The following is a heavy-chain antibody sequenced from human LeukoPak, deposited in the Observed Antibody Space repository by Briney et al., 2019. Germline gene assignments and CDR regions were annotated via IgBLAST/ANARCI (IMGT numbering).Heavy chain of an antibody. CDR3: ARDPTAVANLPQYYLDY. V-gene: IGHV3-30*04. CDR1: GFTFSSYA. D-gene: IGHD4-23*01. CDR2: ISYDRSLK. Sequence: SGGSLRLSCAASGFTFSSYAMHWARQAPGKGLEWVAVISYDRSLKYYADSVRGRFTISSDNSKNTLYLQMNSLRVEDTAVYYCARDPTAVANLPQYYLDYWGQGILVTVSS. J-gene: IGHJ4*02.